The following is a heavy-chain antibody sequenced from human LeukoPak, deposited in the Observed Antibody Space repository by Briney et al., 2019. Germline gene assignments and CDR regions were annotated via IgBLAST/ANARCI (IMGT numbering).Heavy chain of an antibody. Sequence: PGGSLRLPCAASGFTFDDFTLYWVRQAPGKSLEWVSLITWDGSTTYYADSVKGRFTISRDNSKNALYLQMNSLTKEDTALYYCAKGGVVTAVVYYLDYWGQGTLVSVSS. CDR2: ITWDGSTT. J-gene: IGHJ4*02. V-gene: IGHV3-43*01. CDR1: GFTFDDFT. D-gene: IGHD2-21*02. CDR3: AKGGVVTAVVYYLDY.